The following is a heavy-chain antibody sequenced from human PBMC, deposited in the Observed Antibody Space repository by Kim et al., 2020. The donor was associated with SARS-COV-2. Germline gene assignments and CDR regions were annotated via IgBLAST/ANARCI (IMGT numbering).Heavy chain of an antibody. V-gene: IGHV3-23*01. CDR1: GFIFNTYA. CDR3: ARSDYDYVWGTYRLIND. CDR2: ISGSGRTT. J-gene: IGHJ4*02. Sequence: GGSLRLSCAAYGFIFNTYAMTWVRQAPGKGREWISGISGSGRTTHYTDSVKGRFTISRDNSEETLSLQMNSLRGEETAVYYCARSDYDYVWGTYRLINDWGQGTLVTVSS. D-gene: IGHD3-16*02.